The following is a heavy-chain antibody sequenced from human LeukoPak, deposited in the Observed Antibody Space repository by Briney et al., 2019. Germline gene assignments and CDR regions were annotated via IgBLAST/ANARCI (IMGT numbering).Heavy chain of an antibody. Sequence: PGGSLRLSCAASGFTVSGTYMCWVRQAPGKGLEWVAIIWYGGSNKYYADSVKGRFTISRDNSKNTLYLQMNSLRAEDTAVYYCAKDSGDIYYYYYMDVWGKGTTVTVSS. D-gene: IGHD1-1*01. CDR2: IWYGGSNK. CDR3: AKDSGDIYYYYYMDV. CDR1: GFTVSGTY. J-gene: IGHJ6*03. V-gene: IGHV3-30*02.